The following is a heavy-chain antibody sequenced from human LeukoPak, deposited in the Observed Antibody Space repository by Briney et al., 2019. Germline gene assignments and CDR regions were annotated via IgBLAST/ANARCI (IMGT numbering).Heavy chain of an antibody. CDR1: GGSISSGDYY. CDR2: IYYSGST. CDR3: ARGYYMGAADY. J-gene: IGHJ4*02. V-gene: IGHV4-30-4*08. D-gene: IGHD1-26*01. Sequence: SETLSLTCTVSGGSISSGDYYWSRIRQPPGKGLEWIGYIYYSGSTYYNPSLKSRVTISVDTPKNQFSLKLSSVTAADTAVYYCARGYYMGAADYWGQGTLVTVSS.